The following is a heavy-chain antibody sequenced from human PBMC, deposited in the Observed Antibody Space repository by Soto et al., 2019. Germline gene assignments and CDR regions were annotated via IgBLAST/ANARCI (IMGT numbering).Heavy chain of an antibody. D-gene: IGHD3-10*01. CDR3: ARGLYDSGSFYFDF. J-gene: IGHJ4*02. CDR2: ISGRGTTT. CDR1: GFSFSSYT. V-gene: IGHV3-48*02. Sequence: EVRLVESGGGFVQPGGSLRLSCEASGFSFSSYTMNWVRQAPGKGLEWVSFISGRGTTTYYADSVKGRFTVSRDNAKNSLYLEVTSLRDEDTAVYYCARGLYDSGSFYFDFWGQGTLVTVSS.